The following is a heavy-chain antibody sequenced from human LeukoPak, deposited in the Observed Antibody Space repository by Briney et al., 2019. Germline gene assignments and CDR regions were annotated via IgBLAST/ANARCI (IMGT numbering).Heavy chain of an antibody. CDR3: ARAYSYVLVYFDY. CDR1: GGSISNGGYY. CDR2: IYNSGST. V-gene: IGHV4-31*03. D-gene: IGHD5-18*01. Sequence: SETLSLTCTVSGGSISNGGYYWSWIRQHPGKGLECLGHIYNSGSTYYNPSLKSRVTISVDKSKNQFFLKLSSVTAADTAVYYCARAYSYVLVYFDYWGQETLVTVS. J-gene: IGHJ4*02.